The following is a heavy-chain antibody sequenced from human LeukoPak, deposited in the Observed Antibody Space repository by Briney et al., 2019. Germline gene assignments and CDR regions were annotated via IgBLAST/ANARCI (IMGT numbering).Heavy chain of an antibody. CDR1: GYSISSGYY. CDR2: IYHGGST. D-gene: IGHD3-3*01. Sequence: SETLSLTCAVSGYSISSGYYWGWIRQPPGKVLEWIGSIYHGGSTYYNPSLKSRVTISADTSKNQFSLKLSSVTAADTAVYYCATAYDFWSGPDDYWGQGTLVTVSS. CDR3: ATAYDFWSGPDDY. J-gene: IGHJ4*02. V-gene: IGHV4-38-2*01.